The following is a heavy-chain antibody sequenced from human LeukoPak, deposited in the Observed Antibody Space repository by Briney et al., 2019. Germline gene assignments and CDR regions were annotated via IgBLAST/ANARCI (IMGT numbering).Heavy chain of an antibody. CDR3: AKESVLSRYCSSTSCYRAVQYYFDY. Sequence: GGSLRLSCAASGFIFSSYWMTWVRQAPGKGLEWVANIKPDGSEIYSVDSVKGRFTISRDNAKNSLYLQMNSLRAEDTALYYCAKESVLSRYCSSTSCYRAVQYYFDYWGQGTLVTVSS. J-gene: IGHJ4*02. D-gene: IGHD2-2*01. V-gene: IGHV3-7*03. CDR2: IKPDGSEI. CDR1: GFIFSSYW.